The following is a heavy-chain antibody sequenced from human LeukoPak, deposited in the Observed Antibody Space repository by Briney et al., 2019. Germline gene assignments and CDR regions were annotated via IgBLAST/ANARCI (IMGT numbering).Heavy chain of an antibody. CDR1: GGTFSSYA. CDR2: IIPIFGTA. D-gene: IGHD3-9*01. CDR3: ARDDRLASGWFDP. J-gene: IGHJ5*02. Sequence: SVKVSCKASGGTFSSYAISWVRQAPGQGLEWMGGIIPIFGTASYAQKFQGRVTITADESTSTAYMELSSLRSEDTAVYYCARDDRLASGWFDPWGQGTLVTVSS. V-gene: IGHV1-69*01.